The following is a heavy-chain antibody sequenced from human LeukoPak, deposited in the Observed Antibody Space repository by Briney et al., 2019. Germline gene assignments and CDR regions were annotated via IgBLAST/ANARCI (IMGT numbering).Heavy chain of an antibody. V-gene: IGHV3-15*01. Sequence: GGSLRLSCAASGFTFSSYAMSWVRQAPGKGLEWVGRMRSEARGGTPDYAALVKGRFIISIDDSRSTLYLQMHSLETEDTALYYCTTEGFTYGHHALGIWGQGTVVTVSS. D-gene: IGHD5-18*01. J-gene: IGHJ3*02. CDR2: MRSEARGGTP. CDR1: GFTFSSYA. CDR3: TTEGFTYGHHALGI.